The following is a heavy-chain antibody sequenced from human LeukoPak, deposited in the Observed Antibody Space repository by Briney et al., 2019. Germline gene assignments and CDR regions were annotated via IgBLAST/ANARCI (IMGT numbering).Heavy chain of an antibody. CDR3: ARRGYSDSSGYDY. J-gene: IGHJ4*02. D-gene: IGHD3-22*01. CDR1: GFTFSSYS. Sequence: GGSLRLSCAASGFTFSSYSMNWVRQAPGKGLEWVSSISGDSTDIYYADSVMGRSTISRDNAKNSLYLQINSLRAEDTAIYYCARRGYSDSSGYDYWGQGTLVTVSS. CDR2: ISGDSTDI. V-gene: IGHV3-21*01.